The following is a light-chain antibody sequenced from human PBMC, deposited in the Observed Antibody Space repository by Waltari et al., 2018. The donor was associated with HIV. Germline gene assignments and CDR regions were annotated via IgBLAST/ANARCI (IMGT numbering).Light chain of an antibody. CDR2: DVD. Sequence: QSALTQPASVSGPPGQSITISCTRTSDEIGGSNLVSWYQHHPGKAPRLIIFDVDKRPSGISDRFSGSKSGYTASLTISGLRTEDEADYFCCSKSTIYFGVLFGGGTTLTVL. CDR3: CSKSTIYFGVL. J-gene: IGLJ2*01. CDR1: SDEIGGSNL. V-gene: IGLV2-23*02.